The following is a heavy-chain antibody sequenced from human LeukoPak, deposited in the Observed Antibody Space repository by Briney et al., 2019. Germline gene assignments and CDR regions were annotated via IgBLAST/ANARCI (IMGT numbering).Heavy chain of an antibody. D-gene: IGHD1-1*01. CDR2: IYYSGST. J-gene: IGHJ4*02. CDR3: ARVPPNAEYYFDY. V-gene: IGHV4-59*01. CDR1: GGSISNYY. Sequence: SETLSLTCTVSGGSISNYYWSWIRQPPGKGLEWIGYIYYSGSTNYNPSLKSRVTISVDTSKNQFSLKLSSVTDADTAVYYCARVPPNAEYYFDYWGQRTLVAVSS.